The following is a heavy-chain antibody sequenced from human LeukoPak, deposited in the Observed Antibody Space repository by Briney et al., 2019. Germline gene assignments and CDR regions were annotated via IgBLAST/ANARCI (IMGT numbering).Heavy chain of an antibody. D-gene: IGHD2-8*01. CDR2: IKQDGSEK. J-gene: IGHJ3*02. CDR3: ARDSGIVLPKPFDI. Sequence: ETLSLTCAVYGGSFSGYYWSWVRQAPGKGLEWVANIKQDGSEKYYVGSVKGRFTISRDNAKNSLYLQMNSLRAEDTAVYYCARDSGIVLPKPFDIWGQGTMVTVSS. CDR1: GGSFSGYY. V-gene: IGHV3-7*01.